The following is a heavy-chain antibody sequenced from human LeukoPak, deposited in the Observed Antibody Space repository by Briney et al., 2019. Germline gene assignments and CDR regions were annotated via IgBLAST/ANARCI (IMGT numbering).Heavy chain of an antibody. CDR1: GFTFSSYW. CDR3: ASNIVGAIGPVDY. J-gene: IGHJ4*02. CDR2: INSDGSST. Sequence: QPGGSLRLSCAASGFTFSSYWVHWVRQAPGKGLVWVSRINSDGSSTSYADSVKGRFTISRDNAKNTLYLQMNSLRAEDTAVYYCASNIVGAIGPVDYRGQGTLVTVSS. D-gene: IGHD1-26*01. V-gene: IGHV3-74*01.